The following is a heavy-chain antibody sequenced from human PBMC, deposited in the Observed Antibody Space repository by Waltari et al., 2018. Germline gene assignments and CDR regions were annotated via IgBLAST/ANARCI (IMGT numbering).Heavy chain of an antibody. CDR2: ISYDGSNK. J-gene: IGHJ4*02. Sequence: QVQLVESGGGVVQPGRSLRLSCAASGFTFSSYGMPWVRQAPGKGLEWVAVISYDGSNKYYADSVKGRFTISRDNSKNTLYLQMNSLRAEDTAVYYCAKDGEWFGELSDYYFDYWGQGTLVTVSS. V-gene: IGHV3-30*18. CDR3: AKDGEWFGELSDYYFDY. D-gene: IGHD3-10*01. CDR1: GFTFSSYG.